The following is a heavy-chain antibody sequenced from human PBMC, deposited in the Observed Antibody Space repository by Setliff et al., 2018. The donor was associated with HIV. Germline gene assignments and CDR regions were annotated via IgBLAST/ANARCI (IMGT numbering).Heavy chain of an antibody. V-gene: IGHV7-4-1*02. Sequence: ASVKVXXXASADTFTNCLINWVRQAPGQGLEWMGWINTDRGTPTYAQAFTGRFVFSXDTSVSTAFLQITSLKAEDTAVYYCARGYHDVWGDYSNFFDSWGQGTLVTVSS. J-gene: IGHJ4*02. CDR1: ADTFTNCL. CDR2: INTDRGTP. CDR3: ARGYHDVWGDYSNFFDS. D-gene: IGHD3-3*01.